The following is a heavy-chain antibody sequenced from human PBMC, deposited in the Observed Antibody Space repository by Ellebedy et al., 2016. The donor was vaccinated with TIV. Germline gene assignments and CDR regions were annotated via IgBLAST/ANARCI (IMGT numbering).Heavy chain of an antibody. CDR3: ARRNYDILTGYYTDNGGAFDI. V-gene: IGHV4-59*11. CDR2: IYQSGST. D-gene: IGHD3-9*01. CDR1: GGSISSHY. Sequence: SETLSLTCTVSGGSISSHYWSWIRQPPGKGLEWIGYIYQSGSTYYNPSLQRRVTISVDRSQNQFSLKLSSVTAADTDVYYCARRNYDILTGYYTDNGGAFDIWGQGTMVTVSS. J-gene: IGHJ3*02.